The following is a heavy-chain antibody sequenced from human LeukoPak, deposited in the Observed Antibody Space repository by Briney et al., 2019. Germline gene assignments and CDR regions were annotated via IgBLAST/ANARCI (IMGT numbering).Heavy chain of an antibody. D-gene: IGHD1-7*01. Sequence: ASVKVSCKASGYTFTSYDINWVRQATGQGLEWMGWMNPNSGNTGYAQKFQGRVTITADESTSTAYMELSSLRSEDTAVYYCARSLQTTLLDYWGQGTLVTDSS. CDR1: GYTFTSYD. CDR2: MNPNSGNT. J-gene: IGHJ4*02. V-gene: IGHV1-8*03. CDR3: ARSLQTTLLDY.